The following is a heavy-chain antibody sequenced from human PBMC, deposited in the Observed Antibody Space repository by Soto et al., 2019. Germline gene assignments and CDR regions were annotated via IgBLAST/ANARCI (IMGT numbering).Heavy chain of an antibody. Sequence: QVQLVQSGAEVKKPGSSVKVSCKASGGTFSSYAISWVRQAPGQGLESMGGIIPIFGTANYAQEVQGRATITADESTSTAYMELSSLRSEDTAVYYCARGATSFGVVIQYGMDVWGQGTTVTVSS. CDR1: GGTFSSYA. J-gene: IGHJ6*02. D-gene: IGHD3-3*01. V-gene: IGHV1-69*12. CDR3: ARGATSFGVVIQYGMDV. CDR2: IIPIFGTA.